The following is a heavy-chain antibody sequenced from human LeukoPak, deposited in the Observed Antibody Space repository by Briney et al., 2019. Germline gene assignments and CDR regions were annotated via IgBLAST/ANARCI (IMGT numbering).Heavy chain of an antibody. V-gene: IGHV3-66*01. J-gene: IGHJ4*02. Sequence: GGSLRLSCAASGFTVSSNYMNWVRQAPGKGLEWVSVINTCGSTYYADSVKGRFTISRDNSKNTLYLQMNSLRAEDTAVYYCAKDRLFVGYSYGTFDYWGQGTLVTVSS. CDR3: AKDRLFVGYSYGTFDY. CDR2: INTCGST. D-gene: IGHD5-18*01. CDR1: GFTVSSNY.